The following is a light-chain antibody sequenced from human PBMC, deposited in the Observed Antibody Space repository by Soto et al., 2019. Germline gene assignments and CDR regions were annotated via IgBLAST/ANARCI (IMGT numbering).Light chain of an antibody. CDR1: SFNIGSNH. J-gene: IGLJ2*01. Sequence: QSMLTQPPSVSSAPGQKVTISCSGSSFNIGSNHVSWYQHLPGTAPKFLIYDNDKRPSGIPDRFSGSKSGTSATLGITGLQTGDEADYYCGTWDSRLSVVVFGGGTKLNVL. CDR3: GTWDSRLSVVV. V-gene: IGLV1-51*01. CDR2: DND.